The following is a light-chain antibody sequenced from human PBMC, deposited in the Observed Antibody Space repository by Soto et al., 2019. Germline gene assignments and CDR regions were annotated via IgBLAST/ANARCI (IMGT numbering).Light chain of an antibody. CDR2: LGS. J-gene: IGKJ2*01. Sequence: DIVMTQSPLSLPVTPGEPASISCRSSQSLLHSNGYNYLDWYLQKPGQSPQLLIYLGSNRSSGVPDRFRGSGSGTDFTLKISRVEAEDVGVYYCMQALQTPYTFGQGTKLE. CDR3: MQALQTPYT. V-gene: IGKV2-28*01. CDR1: QSLLHSNGYNY.